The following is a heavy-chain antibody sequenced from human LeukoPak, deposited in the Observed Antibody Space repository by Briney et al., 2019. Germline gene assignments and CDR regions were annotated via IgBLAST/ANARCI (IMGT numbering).Heavy chain of an antibody. J-gene: IGHJ5*02. CDR2: ISSSGRTI. Sequence: PGGSLRLSCAASGFTFSDCYMSWIRQAPGKGLEWVSYISSSGRTIYYADSVKGRFTISRDNAKNSLYLQMNSLRAEDTAVYYCARDHFEDTAMVTPWFDPWGQGTLVTVSS. CDR1: GFTFSDCY. D-gene: IGHD5-18*01. CDR3: ARDHFEDTAMVTPWFDP. V-gene: IGHV3-11*04.